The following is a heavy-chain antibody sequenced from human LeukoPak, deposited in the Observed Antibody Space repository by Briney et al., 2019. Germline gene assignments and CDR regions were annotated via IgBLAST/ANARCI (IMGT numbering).Heavy chain of an antibody. CDR1: GGSITSYY. CDR2: IYYSGST. V-gene: IGHV4-59*01. D-gene: IGHD5-18*01. J-gene: IGHJ4*02. CDR3: ARENGYRYDY. Sequence: ASETLSLTCTVSGGSITSYYWSWIRQPPGKGLEWIGSIYYSGSTNYNPSLKSRVTISVDTSKNQFSLKLSSVTAADTALYYCARENGYRYDYWGQGTLVTVSS.